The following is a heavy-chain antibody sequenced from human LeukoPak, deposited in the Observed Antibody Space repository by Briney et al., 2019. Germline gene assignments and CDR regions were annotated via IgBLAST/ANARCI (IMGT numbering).Heavy chain of an antibody. CDR3: ASARPPSSWTAFDI. J-gene: IGHJ3*02. D-gene: IGHD6-13*01. Sequence: GRSLRLSCAASRFTFSSYVMHWVRQAPGKGLEWVTIIWFDGNNKYYADSVKGRFTISMDNSKNTLYLQINSLRAEDTAVYYCASARPPSSWTAFDIWGQGTMVTVSS. V-gene: IGHV3-33*01. CDR2: IWFDGNNK. CDR1: RFTFSSYV.